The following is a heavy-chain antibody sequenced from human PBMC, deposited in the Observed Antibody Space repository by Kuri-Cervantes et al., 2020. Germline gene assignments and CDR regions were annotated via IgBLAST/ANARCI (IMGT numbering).Heavy chain of an antibody. CDR2: ISYDGSNK. CDR3: ARGYCSGGTCYGGGFDY. D-gene: IGHD2-15*01. J-gene: IGHJ4*02. V-gene: IGHV3-30-3*01. Sequence: GGSLRLSCAASGFTFSSYAMHWVRQAPGKGLEWVAVISYDGSNKYYADSVKGRFTISRDNSKNTLYLQMNSLRAEDTAVYYCARGYCSGGTCYGGGFDYWGQGTLVTVSS. CDR1: GFTFSSYA.